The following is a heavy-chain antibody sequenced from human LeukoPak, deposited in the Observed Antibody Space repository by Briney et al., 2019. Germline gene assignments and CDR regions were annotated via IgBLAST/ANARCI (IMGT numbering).Heavy chain of an antibody. V-gene: IGHV4-59*12. J-gene: IGHJ5*02. D-gene: IGHD3-3*01. CDR1: GGSISSYY. CDR2: IYYSGSP. Sequence: SETLSLTCTVCGGSISSYYWSWIRQPPGKGREWIGYIYYSGSPNYNPSRKSRVTISADTSKNQFSLKLSSVTAADTAVYSCARAYYDFWSGYYYTNWFDPWGQGTLVTVSS. CDR3: ARAYYDFWSGYYYTNWFDP.